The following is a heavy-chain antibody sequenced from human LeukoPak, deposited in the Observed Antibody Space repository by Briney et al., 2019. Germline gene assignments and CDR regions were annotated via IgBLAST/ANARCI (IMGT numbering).Heavy chain of an antibody. Sequence: GGSLRLSCAASGFTFSDYYMSWIRQAPGKGLEWVSYISSSSSYTNYADSVKGRFTISRDNAKNSLYLQMNSLRAEDTAVYYCARVGSTGNLRFDYWGQGALVTVSS. D-gene: IGHD3/OR15-3a*01. CDR2: ISSSSSYT. J-gene: IGHJ4*02. CDR1: GFTFSDYY. CDR3: ARVGSTGNLRFDY. V-gene: IGHV3-11*06.